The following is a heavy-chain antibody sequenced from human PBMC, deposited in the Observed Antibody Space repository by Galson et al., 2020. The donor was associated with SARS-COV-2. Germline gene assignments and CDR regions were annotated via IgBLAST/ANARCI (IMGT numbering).Heavy chain of an antibody. V-gene: IGHV1-8*01. J-gene: IGHJ6*02. D-gene: IGHD5-18*01. Sequence: ASVTVSCKASGYTFTSYDINWVRQATGQGLEWMGWMNPNSGNTGCAQKFQGRVTMTRDTSISTAYMELSSLTSEDTAVYCCARLLSLPWVQIWLPNYGMDVWGQGTTVTVSS. CDR3: ARLLSLPWVQIWLPNYGMDV. CDR1: GYTFTSYD. CDR2: MNPNSGNT.